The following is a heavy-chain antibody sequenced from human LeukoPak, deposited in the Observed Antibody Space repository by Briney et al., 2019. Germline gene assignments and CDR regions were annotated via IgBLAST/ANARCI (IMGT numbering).Heavy chain of an antibody. Sequence: SETLSLTCTVSGGSISSYYWSWIRQPAGKGLEGIGRIYTSGSTNYNPSLKSRVTMSVDTSKNQYSLKLSSVTAADTAVYYCARAQSYSYGSGSQASWFDPWGQGTLVTVSS. CDR1: GGSISSYY. D-gene: IGHD3-10*01. V-gene: IGHV4-4*07. J-gene: IGHJ5*02. CDR2: IYTSGST. CDR3: ARAQSYSYGSGSQASWFDP.